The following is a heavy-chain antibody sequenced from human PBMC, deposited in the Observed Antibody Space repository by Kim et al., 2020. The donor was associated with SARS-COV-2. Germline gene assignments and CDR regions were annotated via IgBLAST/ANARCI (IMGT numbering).Heavy chain of an antibody. CDR2: IHDSGRG. D-gene: IGHD2-15*01. V-gene: IGHV4-39*01. Sequence: SETLSLTCTVSGGSIIGNAIYWAWIRQPPGKGLEWIGSIHDSGRGYYNPSLESRVILSVENSNNRFSLKLSAVTAPDTAMYYCATEIVGVVSAPRQFNSFDPWGQGTLVTVSS. CDR1: GGSIIGNAIY. CDR3: ATEIVGVVSAPRQFNSFDP. J-gene: IGHJ5*02.